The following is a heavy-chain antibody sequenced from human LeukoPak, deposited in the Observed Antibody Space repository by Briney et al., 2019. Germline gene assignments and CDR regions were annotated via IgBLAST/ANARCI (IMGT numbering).Heavy chain of an antibody. CDR1: GFTFNNYW. CDR3: TTGPLRINMIVTDY. J-gene: IGHJ4*02. CDR2: IKQDGSEK. D-gene: IGHD3-22*01. V-gene: IGHV3-7*03. Sequence: GGSLRLSCAASGFTFNNYWMTWVRQAPGMGLEWVANIKQDGSEKYYVDSVKGRFTISRDIAKNSLYLQMNSLRAEDTAVYYCTTGPLRINMIVTDYWGQGTLVTVSS.